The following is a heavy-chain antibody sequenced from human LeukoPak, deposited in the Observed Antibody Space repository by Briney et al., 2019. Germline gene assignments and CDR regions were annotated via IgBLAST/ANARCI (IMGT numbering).Heavy chain of an antibody. D-gene: IGHD2-2*02. CDR2: IYTSGST. Sequence: PSETLSLTCTVSGGSISSYYWSWIRQPAGKGLEWIGRIYTSGSTNYNPSLKSRVTMSVDTSKNQFSLKLSSVTAADTAVYYFARDQRPYCSSTSCYKPYYYYMDVWGKATTVTVSS. V-gene: IGHV4-4*07. CDR1: GGSISSYY. CDR3: ARDQRPYCSSTSCYKPYYYYMDV. J-gene: IGHJ6*03.